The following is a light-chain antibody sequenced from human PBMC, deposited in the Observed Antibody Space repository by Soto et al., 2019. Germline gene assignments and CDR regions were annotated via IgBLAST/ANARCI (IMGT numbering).Light chain of an antibody. Sequence: QSVLTQSPSASASLGASVKLTCTLSSGHSSYAIAWHQQQPEKGPRYLMEVNSDGSHSKGDGIPDRFSGSSSGAERYLTISSLQSEDEADYYCQTWGTGFRVFGGGTKLTVL. CDR2: VNSDGSH. V-gene: IGLV4-69*02. CDR3: QTWGTGFRV. CDR1: SGHSSYA. J-gene: IGLJ3*02.